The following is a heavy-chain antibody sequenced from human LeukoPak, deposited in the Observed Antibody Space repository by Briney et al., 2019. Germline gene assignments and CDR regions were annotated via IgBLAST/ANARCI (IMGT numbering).Heavy chain of an antibody. CDR1: GGSFSGCY. V-gene: IGHV4-34*01. CDR3: AVAAAGLTYYFDY. D-gene: IGHD6-13*01. CDR2: INHSGST. Sequence: SETLSLTCAVYGGSFSGCYWSWIRQPPGKGLEWIGEINHSGSTNYNPSLKSRVTISVDTSKNQFSLKLSSVTAADTAVYYCAVAAAGLTYYFDYWGQGTLVTVSS. J-gene: IGHJ4*02.